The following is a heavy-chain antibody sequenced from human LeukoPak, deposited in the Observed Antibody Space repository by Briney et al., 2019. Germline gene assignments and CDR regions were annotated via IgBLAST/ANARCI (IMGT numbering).Heavy chain of an antibody. Sequence: NPSETLSLTCTVSGGSISSYYWSWIRQPPGKGLEWIGYIYYSGSTNYNPSLKSRVTISVDTSKNQFSLKLSSVTAADTAVYYCARHLYGGLSQWTDWGQGTLVTVSS. CDR3: ARHLYGGLSQWTD. J-gene: IGHJ4*02. D-gene: IGHD6-19*01. CDR2: IYYSGST. CDR1: GGSISSYY. V-gene: IGHV4-59*08.